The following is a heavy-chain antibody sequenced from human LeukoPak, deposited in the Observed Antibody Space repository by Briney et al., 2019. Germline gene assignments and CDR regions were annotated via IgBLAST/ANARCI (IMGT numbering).Heavy chain of an antibody. CDR1: GGSISSYY. CDR3: ARDRGSSGSFDAFDI. V-gene: IGHV4-4*07. D-gene: IGHD3-22*01. Sequence: SETLSLTCTVSGGSISSYYWSWIRQPAGKGLEWIGRIYTSGSTNYNPSLKSRVTMSVDTSKNQFSLKLSSVTAADTAVYYCARDRGSSGSFDAFDIWGQGTMVTVSS. J-gene: IGHJ3*02. CDR2: IYTSGST.